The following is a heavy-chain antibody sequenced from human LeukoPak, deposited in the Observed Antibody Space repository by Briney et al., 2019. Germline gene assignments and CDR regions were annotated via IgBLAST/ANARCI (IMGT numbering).Heavy chain of an antibody. J-gene: IGHJ4*02. CDR1: GYTFTSYD. Sequence: ASVKVSCKASGYTFTSYDINWVRQASGQGLEWMGWMSPKSANTGYAQKFQGRVTITRDTSISTAYMELSSPTSEDTAVYYCARTPPRGLIDYWGQGTLVTVSS. CDR2: MSPKSANT. V-gene: IGHV1-8*03. D-gene: IGHD3-16*01. CDR3: ARTPPRGLIDY.